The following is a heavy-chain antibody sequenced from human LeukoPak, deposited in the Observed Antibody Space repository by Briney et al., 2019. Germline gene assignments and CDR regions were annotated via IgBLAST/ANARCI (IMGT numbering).Heavy chain of an antibody. D-gene: IGHD3-22*01. CDR1: GCTFSSYA. CDR3: ARVLDYYDSSGYSYYYYYYMDV. J-gene: IGHJ6*03. CDR2: IIPIFGTA. V-gene: IGHV1-69*13. Sequence: GASVKVSCKASGCTFSSYAISWVRQAPGQGLEWMGGIIPIFGTANYAQKFQGRVTITADESTSTAYMELSSLRSEDTAVYYCARVLDYYDSSGYSYYYYYYMDVWGKGTTVTVSS.